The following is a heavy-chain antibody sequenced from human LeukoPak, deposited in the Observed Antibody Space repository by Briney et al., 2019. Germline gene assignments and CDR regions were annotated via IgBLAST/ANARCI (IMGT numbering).Heavy chain of an antibody. CDR1: GYTFTSYD. Sequence: ASVKVSCKASGYTFTSYDINWVRQATGQGLEWMGWMNPNSGNTGYAQKFQGRVTMTRNTSISTAYMELRSLRSDDTAVYCCARDRGGYCSSTSCYTYFDYWGQGTLVTVSS. CDR2: MNPNSGNT. V-gene: IGHV1-8*01. CDR3: ARDRGGYCSSTSCYTYFDY. J-gene: IGHJ4*02. D-gene: IGHD2-2*01.